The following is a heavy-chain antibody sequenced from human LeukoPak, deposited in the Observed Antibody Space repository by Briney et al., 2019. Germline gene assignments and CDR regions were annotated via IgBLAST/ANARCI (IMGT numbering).Heavy chain of an antibody. D-gene: IGHD6-19*01. V-gene: IGHV3-30*02. CDR3: ARGRAVAGTTGLGY. CDR1: GFTFSSYG. Sequence: PGGSLRLSCAASGFTFSSYGMHWVRQAPGKGLEGVAFIRYDGSNKYYADSVKGRFTISRDNSKNTLYLQMNSLKAEDTAVYYCARGRAVAGTTGLGYWGQGTLVTVSS. J-gene: IGHJ4*02. CDR2: IRYDGSNK.